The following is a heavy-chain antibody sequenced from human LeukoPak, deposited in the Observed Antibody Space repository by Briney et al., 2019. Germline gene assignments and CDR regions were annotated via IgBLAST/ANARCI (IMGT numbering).Heavy chain of an antibody. CDR3: ARRPRVGLYYMDV. Sequence: SETLSLTCAVYGGSFSGYYWSWVRQPPGKGLAWIGEINHSGSTNYNPSLKSRVTISVNTSKNQFSLKLSSVTAADTAVYYCARRPRVGLYYMDVWGKGTTVTISS. D-gene: IGHD2-15*01. CDR1: GGSFSGYY. CDR2: INHSGST. V-gene: IGHV4-34*01. J-gene: IGHJ6*03.